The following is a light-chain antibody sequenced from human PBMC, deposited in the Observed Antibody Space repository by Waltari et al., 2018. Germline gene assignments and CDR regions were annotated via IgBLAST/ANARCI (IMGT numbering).Light chain of an antibody. CDR1: QSLLHSNGYNY. CDR3: MQSLRALWT. V-gene: IGKV2-28*01. CDR2: LGS. Sequence: IGVTQSPPSLPVTPGEPASISCRSSQSLLHSNGYNYLDWYLQKPGQSPQLLIYLGSNRASGVPDRCSGSGSGTDFTLKISRVEAEDVGVYYCMQSLRALWTFGQGTKVEIK. J-gene: IGKJ1*01.